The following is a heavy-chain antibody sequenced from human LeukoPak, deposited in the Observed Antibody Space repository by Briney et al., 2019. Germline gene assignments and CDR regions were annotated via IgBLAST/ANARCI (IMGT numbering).Heavy chain of an antibody. CDR3: ARDPEGWLVYFDY. CDR1: GFTFSSYA. V-gene: IGHV3-23*01. D-gene: IGHD6-19*01. J-gene: IGHJ4*02. Sequence: GGSLRLSCAASGFTFSSYAMSWVRQAPGKGLEWVSTISGSGGSTYYADSVKGRFTISRDNAKNSLYLQMNSLRAEDTALYYCARDPEGWLVYFDYWGQGTLVTVSS. CDR2: ISGSGGST.